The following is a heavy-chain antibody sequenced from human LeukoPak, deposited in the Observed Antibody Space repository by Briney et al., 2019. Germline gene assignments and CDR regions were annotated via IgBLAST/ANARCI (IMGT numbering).Heavy chain of an antibody. CDR2: ISYDGSNK. D-gene: IGHD3-10*01. Sequence: GGSLRLSCAASGFTFSSYAMHWVRQAPGKGLEWVAVISYDGSNKYYADSVKGRFTISRDNSKNTLYLQMNSLRAEDKAVCYCARDWGYDSGTYCVHWGQGTLVSVSS. CDR3: ARDWGYDSGTYCVH. CDR1: GFTFSSYA. J-gene: IGHJ4*02. V-gene: IGHV3-30-3*01.